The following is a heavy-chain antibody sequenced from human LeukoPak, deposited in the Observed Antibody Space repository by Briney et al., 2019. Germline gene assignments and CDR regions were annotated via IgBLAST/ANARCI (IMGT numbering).Heavy chain of an antibody. D-gene: IGHD2-2*01. V-gene: IGHV1-46*01. CDR1: GYTFTSYY. CDR3: ASAIVVVTAGKEAFDI. CDR2: INPSGGST. J-gene: IGHJ3*02. Sequence: ASVKVSCKASGYTFTSYYMHWVRQAPGQGLEWMGIINPSGGSTSYAQKFQGRVTMTRDMSTSTVYMELSRLRSEDTAVYYCASAIVVVTAGKEAFDIWGQGTMVTVSS.